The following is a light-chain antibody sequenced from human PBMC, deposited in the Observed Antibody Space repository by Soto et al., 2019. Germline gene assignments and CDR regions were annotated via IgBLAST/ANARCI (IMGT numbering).Light chain of an antibody. CDR2: GAS. V-gene: IGKV3-20*01. Sequence: EIVLTQSPGTLSLSPGERATLSCRASQSVSSSYLAWYQQKPGQAPRLLIYGASSRATDIPDRFSGSGSGTDFTLTNSRLEPEDFAVYYCQQYGSSPLTFGGGTKVEIK. CDR3: QQYGSSPLT. CDR1: QSVSSSY. J-gene: IGKJ4*01.